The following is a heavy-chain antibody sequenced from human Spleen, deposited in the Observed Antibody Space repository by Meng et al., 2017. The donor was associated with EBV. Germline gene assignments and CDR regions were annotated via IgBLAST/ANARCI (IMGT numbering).Heavy chain of an antibody. CDR1: GGTFSNYA. J-gene: IGHJ5*02. D-gene: IGHD6-13*01. V-gene: IGHV1-69*01. CDR3: ARDIGYQKMDP. Sequence: QVQLVQSGGEVKKPGASVRVSCKVSGGTFSNYATNWVRQAPGQGLEWMGGLIPMSGAANYAQKFQDRVTITADESTSTAYMELRSLKYEDTAVYYCARDIGYQKMDPWGQGTLVTVSS. CDR2: LIPMSGAA.